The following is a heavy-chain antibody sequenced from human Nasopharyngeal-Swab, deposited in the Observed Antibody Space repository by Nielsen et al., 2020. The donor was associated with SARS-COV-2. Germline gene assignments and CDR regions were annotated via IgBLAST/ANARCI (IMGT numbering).Heavy chain of an antibody. CDR3: ARGPRVADYYYYYMDV. CDR2: INHSGST. V-gene: IGHV4-34*01. J-gene: IGHJ6*03. Sequence: WMRQSTGEGLEWIGEINHSGSTNYNPSLKSRVTISVDTSKNQFSLKLSSVTAADTAVYYCARGPRVADYYYYYMDVWGKGTTVTVSS. D-gene: IGHD2-15*01.